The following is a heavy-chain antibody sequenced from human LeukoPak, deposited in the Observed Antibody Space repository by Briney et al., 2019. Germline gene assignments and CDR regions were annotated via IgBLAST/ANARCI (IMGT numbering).Heavy chain of an antibody. J-gene: IGHJ4*02. CDR1: GFTFSSNY. CDR3: ARGGHYFASGSYGYFDY. D-gene: IGHD3-10*01. Sequence: GGSLRLSCAASGFTFSSNYMTWARQAPGKGLEWVSIFYSGGSTYYADSVKGRFTISRDISKNTLYLQMNSLRVEDTAVYYCARGGHYFASGSYGYFDYWGQGALVIVSS. CDR2: FYSGGST. V-gene: IGHV3-53*01.